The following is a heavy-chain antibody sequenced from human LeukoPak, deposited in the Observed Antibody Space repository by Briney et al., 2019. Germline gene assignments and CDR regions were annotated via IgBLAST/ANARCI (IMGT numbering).Heavy chain of an antibody. CDR1: GFTFSNYE. V-gene: IGHV3-48*03. CDR2: ISSSGSTI. CDR3: ATIPRYYYGSGTSGAEGY. Sequence: GGSLRLSCGASGFTFSNYEMKWVRQAPGKGLEWVSYISSSGSTIYYAESVKGRFPISRDNAKHSLYLQINSLRVEDTAVYSCATIPRYYYGSGTSGAEGYWGQGTLVTVSS. J-gene: IGHJ4*02. D-gene: IGHD3-10*01.